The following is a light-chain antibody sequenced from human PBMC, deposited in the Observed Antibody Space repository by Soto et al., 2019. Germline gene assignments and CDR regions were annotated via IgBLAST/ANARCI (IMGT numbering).Light chain of an antibody. Sequence: QSVLTQPPSLSGAPGQRITISCTGSSSNIGAGYDVQWYQQLPGTAPKLLIYGNSHRPSGVPDRFSGSKSGTSASLAITGLQTEDEADYYCETYDSSLSAIYELGTGAKVTVL. V-gene: IGLV1-40*01. CDR2: GNS. CDR1: SSNIGAGYD. CDR3: ETYDSSLSAIYE. J-gene: IGLJ1*01.